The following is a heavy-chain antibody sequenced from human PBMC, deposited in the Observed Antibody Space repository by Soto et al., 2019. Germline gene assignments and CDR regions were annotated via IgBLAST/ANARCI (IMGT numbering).Heavy chain of an antibody. Sequence: QVHLLLQSGAEVKKPGSSVKVSCKASGGTPSNSAISWVRQAPGQGLEWMGGIIPVFGLVKYAQNFQGRVTLTADESTNTAYMELSSLRPEDTAVYYCARVAYWGPGTQVTVSS. J-gene: IGHJ4*02. CDR3: ARVAY. CDR2: IIPVFGLV. V-gene: IGHV1-69*01. CDR1: GGTPSNSA.